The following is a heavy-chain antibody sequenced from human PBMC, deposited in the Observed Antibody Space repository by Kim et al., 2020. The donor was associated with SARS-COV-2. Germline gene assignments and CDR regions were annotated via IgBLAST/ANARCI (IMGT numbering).Heavy chain of an antibody. CDR1: GFTVSSND. D-gene: IGHD3-10*01. CDR2: IYSGGST. J-gene: IGHJ5*02. V-gene: IGHV3-53*01. CDR3: AGATVRGVIPNWFDP. Sequence: GGSLRLSCAASGFTVSSNDMSWVRQAPGKGLEWVSLIYSGGSTYYADFVKGRFTISRDNSKNTLFLQMNSLRAEDTAVYYCAGATVRGVIPNWFDPWGQGTLVTVSS.